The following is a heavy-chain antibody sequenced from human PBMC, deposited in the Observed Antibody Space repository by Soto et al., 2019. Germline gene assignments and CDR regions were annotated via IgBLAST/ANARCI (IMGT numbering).Heavy chain of an antibody. Sequence: ASVKVSCKASGYTFTGYYMHWVRQAPGQGLEWMGWINPNSGGTNYAQKFQGRVTMTRDTSISTAYMELSRLRSDDTAVYYCARGLRATVAGYFYPIEGSYYYYGMDVWGQGTTVTVSS. CDR1: GYTFTGYY. CDR3: ARGLRATVAGYFYPIEGSYYYYGMDV. D-gene: IGHD6-19*01. CDR2: INPNSGGT. V-gene: IGHV1-2*02. J-gene: IGHJ6*02.